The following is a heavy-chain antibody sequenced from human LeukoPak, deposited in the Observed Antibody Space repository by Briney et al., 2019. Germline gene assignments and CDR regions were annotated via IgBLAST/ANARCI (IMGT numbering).Heavy chain of an antibody. Sequence: GGSLRLSCSVSGFTFSTYVMHWVRQAPGKGLEYVSAISSNGDNTYYADSVKGRFTISRDNSKNTLYLQMSSLRADDTAVYYRVRGTGYWGQGTLVTVSS. CDR2: ISSNGDNT. CDR3: VRGTGY. V-gene: IGHV3-64D*06. J-gene: IGHJ4*02. CDR1: GFTFSTYV.